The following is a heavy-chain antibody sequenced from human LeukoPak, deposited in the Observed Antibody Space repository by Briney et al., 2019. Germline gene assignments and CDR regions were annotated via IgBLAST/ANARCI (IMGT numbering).Heavy chain of an antibody. V-gene: IGHV1-24*01. CDR2: FDPEDGET. D-gene: IGHD1-14*01. J-gene: IGHJ4*02. Sequence: ASVKVSCKASGGTFSSYAISWVRQAPGRGLEWMGGFDPEDGETIYAQKFQGRVTMTEDTSTDTAYMELSSLRSEDTAVYYCATAEFRRPGFDYWGQGTLVTVSS. CDR3: ATAEFRRPGFDY. CDR1: GGTFSSYA.